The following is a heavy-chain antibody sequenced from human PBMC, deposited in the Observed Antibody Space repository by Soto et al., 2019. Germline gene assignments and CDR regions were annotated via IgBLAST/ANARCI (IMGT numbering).Heavy chain of an antibody. V-gene: IGHV4-39*01. CDR2: IYYSGTT. J-gene: IGHJ5*02. D-gene: IGHD6-13*01. CDR1: GDSITTTSYY. CDR3: ARHVPGYRSSWTLGP. Sequence: QLQLQESGPGLVKPSETLSLTCTVSGDSITTTSYYWGWIRQPPGKGLEWIGSIYYSGTTYYNPSLKSRVTISADTSKNKISLKLTSMTAADTAVYYCARHVPGYRSSWTLGPWGQGTLVTVSS.